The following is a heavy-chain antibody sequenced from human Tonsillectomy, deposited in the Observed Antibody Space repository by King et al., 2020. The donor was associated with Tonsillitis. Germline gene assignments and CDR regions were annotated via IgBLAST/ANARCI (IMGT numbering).Heavy chain of an antibody. Sequence: QLVQSGGGLIKPGGSLRLSCAGSGFTFSDYYMSWIRQAPGKGLEWVSYISSSSDYTNYADSVKGRFTISRDNAKNSLYLQMNSLRAEDTSLYYCARDLVGSDAFDIWGQGTMVTVSS. CDR1: GFTFSDYY. V-gene: IGHV3-11*05. CDR2: ISSSSDYT. J-gene: IGHJ3*02. CDR3: ARDLVGSDAFDI. D-gene: IGHD2-2*01.